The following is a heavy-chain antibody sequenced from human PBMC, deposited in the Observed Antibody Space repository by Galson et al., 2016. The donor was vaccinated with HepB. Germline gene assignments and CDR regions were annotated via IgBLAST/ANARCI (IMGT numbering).Heavy chain of an antibody. J-gene: IGHJ4*02. CDR3: TTDGRYVITNPSIF. Sequence: VRQAPGKGLEWVGRIKSKADAETTDYTAPVKGRFSISRDDSKNMLFLQMNSLRVEDTAVYFCTTDGRYVITNPSIFWGQGTLVTVSS. D-gene: IGHD1-14*01. V-gene: IGHV3-15*07. CDR2: IKSKADAETT.